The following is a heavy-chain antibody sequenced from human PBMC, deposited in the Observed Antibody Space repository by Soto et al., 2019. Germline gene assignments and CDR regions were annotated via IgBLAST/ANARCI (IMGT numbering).Heavy chain of an antibody. Sequence: ASVKVSCKASGYTFTDYYMYWVRQAPGQGLEWMGWMNPNSGGTKYAQKFQGRVTMTRDTSISTAYMEVSRLRYDDTAVYYCARERVAVAGNYLYYSGMDVWGQGTTVTVSS. V-gene: IGHV1-2*02. CDR3: ARERVAVAGNYLYYSGMDV. CDR1: GYTFTDYY. J-gene: IGHJ6*02. D-gene: IGHD6-13*01. CDR2: MNPNSGGT.